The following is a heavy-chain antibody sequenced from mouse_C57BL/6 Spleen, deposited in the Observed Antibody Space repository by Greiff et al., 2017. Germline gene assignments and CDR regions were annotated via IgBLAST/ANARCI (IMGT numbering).Heavy chain of an antibody. CDR2: INPYNGGS. D-gene: IGHD2-2*01. V-gene: IGHV1-19*01. Sequence: EVQLQQSGPVLVKPGASVKMSCKASGYTFTDYYMNWVKQSHGKSLEWIGVINPYNGGSSYNQQFKGKATLTVDKSSSTAYMELNSLTSEDSAVYYCARLGYGYDVDYAMDYWGQGTSVTVSS. CDR3: ARLGYGYDVDYAMDY. CDR1: GYTFTDYY. J-gene: IGHJ4*01.